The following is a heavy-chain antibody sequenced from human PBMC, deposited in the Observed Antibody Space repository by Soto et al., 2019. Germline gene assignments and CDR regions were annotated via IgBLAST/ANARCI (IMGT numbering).Heavy chain of an antibody. CDR1: EDSSIGLG. V-gene: IGHV5-51*01. D-gene: IGHD1-1*01. CDR3: ARYPGWNDGTFDY. Sequence: GSEDSSIGLGSGRMRQKPGKGLEWMGIIYPGDSDTRYSPSFQGQVTISADKSISTAYLQWSSLKASDTAMYYCARYPGWNDGTFDYLVQGTLVTVSS. J-gene: IGHJ4*02. CDR2: IYPGDSDT.